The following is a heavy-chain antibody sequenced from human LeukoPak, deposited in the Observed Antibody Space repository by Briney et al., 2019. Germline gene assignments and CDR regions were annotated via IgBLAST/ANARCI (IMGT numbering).Heavy chain of an antibody. CDR3: ARGANWELDF. CDR1: GYTFTNYD. V-gene: IGHV1-8*03. Sequence: ASVKVSCKASGYTFTNYDINWVRQAPGQGLEWMGYMNPNSGNKDYAQKFQGRLTITRNTSISTAYMELSSLRSEDTAVYYCARGANWELDFWGKGTTVTVSS. J-gene: IGHJ6*04. CDR2: MNPNSGNK. D-gene: IGHD1-1*01.